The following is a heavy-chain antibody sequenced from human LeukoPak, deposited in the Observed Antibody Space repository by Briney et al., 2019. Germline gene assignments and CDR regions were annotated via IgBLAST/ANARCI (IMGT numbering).Heavy chain of an antibody. J-gene: IGHJ5*02. CDR1: GFTFTNFE. Sequence: PGGSLRLSCAASGFTFTNFEMNWVRQAPGKGLEWVSYISYSGSTTSYADSVKGRFTISRDNAKNSLYLQMNSLRAEDTAVYYCARVGPPAFDPWGQGTLVTVSS. CDR3: ARVGPPAFDP. V-gene: IGHV3-48*03. CDR2: ISYSGSTT.